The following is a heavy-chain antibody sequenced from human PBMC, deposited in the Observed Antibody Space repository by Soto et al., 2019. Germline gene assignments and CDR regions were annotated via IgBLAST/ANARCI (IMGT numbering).Heavy chain of an antibody. CDR1: GFTFSSYS. V-gene: IGHV3-21*01. D-gene: IGHD6-6*01. CDR2: ISSSSSYI. CDR3: ASMGAARPFDYYYYGMDV. J-gene: IGHJ6*02. Sequence: GSLRLSCAASGFTFSSYSMNWVRQAPGKGLEWVSSISSSSSYIYYADSVKGRFTISRDNAKNSLYLQMNSLRAEGTAVYYCASMGAARPFDYYYYGMDVWGQGTTVTVSS.